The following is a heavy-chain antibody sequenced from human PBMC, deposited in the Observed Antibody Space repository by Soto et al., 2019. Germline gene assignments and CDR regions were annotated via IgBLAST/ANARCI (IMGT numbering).Heavy chain of an antibody. Sequence: SGPTLVNPTQTLTLTCTFSGFSLSTSGVGVGWIRQPPGKALEWLALIYWDDDKRYSPSLKTRLTITKDTSKNQVVLTMTNMDPVDTATYYCAHRRAYYDILTGYWAVDNWFDPWGQGTLVTVSS. V-gene: IGHV2-5*02. D-gene: IGHD3-9*01. CDR1: GFSLSTSGVG. J-gene: IGHJ5*02. CDR2: IYWDDDK. CDR3: AHRRAYYDILTGYWAVDNWFDP.